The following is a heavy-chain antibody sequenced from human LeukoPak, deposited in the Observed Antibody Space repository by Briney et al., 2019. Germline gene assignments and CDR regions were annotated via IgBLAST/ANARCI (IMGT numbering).Heavy chain of an antibody. D-gene: IGHD3-22*01. V-gene: IGHV4-39*01. CDR3: ARSGDSSGPPYYFDY. J-gene: IGHJ4*02. Sequence: SETLSLTCAVYGGSFSGYYWGWIRQPLGKGLEWIGSIYYSGSTYYNPSLKSRVTLSVDTSKNQFSLKLSSVTAADTAVYYCARSGDSSGPPYYFDYWGQGTLVTVSS. CDR2: IYYSGST. CDR1: GGSFSGYY.